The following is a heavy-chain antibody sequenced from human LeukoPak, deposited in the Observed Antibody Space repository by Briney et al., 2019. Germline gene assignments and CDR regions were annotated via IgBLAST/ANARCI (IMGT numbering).Heavy chain of an antibody. J-gene: IGHJ3*02. Sequence: GASVKVSCKASGGTFSSYAISWVRQAPGQGLEWMGRIIPIFGIANYAQKFQGRVTITADKSTSIAYMELSSLRSEDTAVYYCARDKTYYYDSSDAFDIWGQGTMVTVSS. CDR1: GGTFSSYA. CDR3: ARDKTYYYDSSDAFDI. V-gene: IGHV1-69*04. CDR2: IIPIFGIA. D-gene: IGHD3-22*01.